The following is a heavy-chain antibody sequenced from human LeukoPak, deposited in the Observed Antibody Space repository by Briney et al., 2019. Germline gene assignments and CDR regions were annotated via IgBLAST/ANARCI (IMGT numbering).Heavy chain of an antibody. CDR2: INTNTGNP. V-gene: IGHV7-4-1*02. J-gene: IGHJ3*02. CDR3: ARDTTSWNYEYDAFDI. D-gene: IGHD1-7*01. Sequence: XWINTNTGNPTYAQGFTGRFVFSLDTPVSTAYLQISSLKAEDTAVYYCARDTTSWNYEYDAFDIWGQGTMVTVSS.